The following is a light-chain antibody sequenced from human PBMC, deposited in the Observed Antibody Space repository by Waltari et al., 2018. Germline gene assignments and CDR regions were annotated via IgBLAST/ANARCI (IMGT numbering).Light chain of an antibody. V-gene: IGKV3-20*01. CDR3: QHYVRLPAT. J-gene: IGKJ1*01. CDR2: GAS. Sequence: EIVLTQSPGTLSLSPGERATLSCRASQSVSRALAWYQQKPGQAPRLLIYGASSRATGIPXKFSGSGSGTDFSLTISRLEPEDFAVYFCQHYVRLPATFGQGTKVEIK. CDR1: QSVSRA.